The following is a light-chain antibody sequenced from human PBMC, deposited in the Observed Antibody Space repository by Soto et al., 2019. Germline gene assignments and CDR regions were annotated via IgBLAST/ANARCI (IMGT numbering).Light chain of an antibody. V-gene: IGKV1D-8*03. Sequence: VIWMTQSPSLLSASTVDRVTISCRMSQGISSYLAWYQQKPGKAPKLLIYDASSLESGVPSRFSGSGSGTEFTLTISSLQPDDFATYYCQQYNSYLWTFGQGTKVDIK. CDR3: QQYNSYLWT. CDR1: QGISSY. CDR2: DAS. J-gene: IGKJ1*01.